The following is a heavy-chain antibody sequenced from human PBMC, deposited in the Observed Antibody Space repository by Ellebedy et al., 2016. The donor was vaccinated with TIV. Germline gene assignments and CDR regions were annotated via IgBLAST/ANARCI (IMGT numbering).Heavy chain of an antibody. CDR3: AKEEGFYGSGRGAFNI. J-gene: IGHJ3*02. D-gene: IGHD3-10*01. CDR1: GFSVSSSY. CDR2: IYRGGDI. Sequence: GESLKISCAVSGFSVSSSYMNWVRQAPGKGLDWVSIIYRGGDIDYADSVKGRFTTSRDNSKNTLHLKMDSLRVEDTAVYYCAKEEGFYGSGRGAFNIWGQGTTVTVSS. V-gene: IGHV3-53*01.